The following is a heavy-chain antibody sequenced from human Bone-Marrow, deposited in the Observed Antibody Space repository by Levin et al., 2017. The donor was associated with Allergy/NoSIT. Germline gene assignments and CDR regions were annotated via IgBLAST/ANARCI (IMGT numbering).Heavy chain of an antibody. CDR1: GGSISSSSYY. J-gene: IGHJ2*01. CDR2: IYYSGST. V-gene: IGHV4-39*01. CDR3: ARLSLNSSSFRPSHWYFDL. D-gene: IGHD6-13*01. Sequence: ASETLSLTCTVSGGSISSSSYYWGWIRQPPGKGLEWIGSIYYSGSTYYNPSLKSRVTISVDTSKNQFSLKLSSVTAADTAVYYCARLSLNSSSFRPSHWYFDLWGRGTLVTVSS.